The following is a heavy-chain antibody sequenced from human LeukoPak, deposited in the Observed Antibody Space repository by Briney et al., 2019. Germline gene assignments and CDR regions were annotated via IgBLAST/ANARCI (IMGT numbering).Heavy chain of an antibody. CDR2: MNPNSGNT. D-gene: IGHD6-19*01. CDR1: GYTFTSYD. J-gene: IGHJ4*02. CDR3: ARAQGLAVAGKFDY. Sequence: GASVNVSCKASGYTFTSYDINWVRQATGQGLECMGWMNPNSGNTGYAQKFQGRVTMTRNTSISTAYMELSSLRSEDTAVYYCARAQGLAVAGKFDYWGQGTLVTVSS. V-gene: IGHV1-8*01.